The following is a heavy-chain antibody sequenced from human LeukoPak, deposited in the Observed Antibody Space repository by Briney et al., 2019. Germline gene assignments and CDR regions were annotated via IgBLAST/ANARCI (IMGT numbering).Heavy chain of an antibody. CDR1: GGSISSPY. J-gene: IGHJ3*02. Sequence: PSETLSLTCTVSGGSISSPYWTWIRQPAGKGLEWIGRFYTSGIANYNPSLKSRVTMSVDTSKNQFSLKLSSVTAADTAVYYCATDSTDDAFDIWGQGTMVTVSS. CDR3: ATDSTDDAFDI. V-gene: IGHV4-4*07. D-gene: IGHD4-17*01. CDR2: FYTSGIA.